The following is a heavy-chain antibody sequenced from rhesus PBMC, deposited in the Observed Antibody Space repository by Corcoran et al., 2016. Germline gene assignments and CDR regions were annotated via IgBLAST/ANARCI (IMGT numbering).Heavy chain of an antibody. CDR2: ISPYKVTK. V-gene: IGHV1-180*01. CDR3: TMRNGGLDY. Sequence: QVQLVQSGAEIKQHGASVKPSCRAPGYTVTSYYMNWGRQAPGQGLEGIGLISPYKVTKGQAQNHQGRGTIPTDASTSTGYMELSSLVSEDTAVYYCTMRNGGLDYWGQGVLVTVSS. D-gene: IGHD1-32*01. J-gene: IGHJ4*01. CDR1: GYTVTSYY.